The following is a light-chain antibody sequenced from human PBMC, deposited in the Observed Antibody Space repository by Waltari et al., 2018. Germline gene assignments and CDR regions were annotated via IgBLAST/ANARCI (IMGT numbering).Light chain of an antibody. CDR3: QQYYRSRT. CDR1: QSVLYNSNGKNY. CDR2: WAS. Sequence: DIVMTQSPDSLAVSLGERATINCKSSQSVLYNSNGKNYLAWYQQKPGQPPKLLIYWASTRQSGVPDRFSGSGSGTDFTLTINSLQAEDVAFYYCQQYYRSRTFGQGTKVEIK. J-gene: IGKJ1*01. V-gene: IGKV4-1*01.